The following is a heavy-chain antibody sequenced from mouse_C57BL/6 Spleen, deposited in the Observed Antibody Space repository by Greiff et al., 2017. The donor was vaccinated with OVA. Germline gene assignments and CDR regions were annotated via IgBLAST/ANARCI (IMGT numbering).Heavy chain of an antibody. J-gene: IGHJ4*01. CDR1: GYTFTSYW. CDR2: IDPSDSYT. CDR3: ARWFPGAMDY. Sequence: VQLQQPGAELVMPGASVKLSCKASGYTFTSYWMHWVKQRPGQGLEWIGEIDPSDSYTNYNQKFKGKSTLTVDKSSSTAYMQLSSLTSEDSAVYYCARWFPGAMDYWGQGTSVTVSS. D-gene: IGHD2-2*01. V-gene: IGHV1-69*01.